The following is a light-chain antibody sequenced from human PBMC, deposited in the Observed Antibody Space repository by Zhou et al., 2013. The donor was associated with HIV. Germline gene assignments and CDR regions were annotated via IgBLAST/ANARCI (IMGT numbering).Light chain of an antibody. V-gene: IGKV1-5*03. J-gene: IGKJ3*01. Sequence: DIQMTQSPSTLSASVGDRVTITCRASQSISYWLAWYQQKPGKAPKLLIYEASKLESGVPSRFSGSRSGTEFTRTISSLQPDDVATYYCQQYHSYFGPGTKVDLK. CDR3: QQYHSY. CDR1: QSISYW. CDR2: EAS.